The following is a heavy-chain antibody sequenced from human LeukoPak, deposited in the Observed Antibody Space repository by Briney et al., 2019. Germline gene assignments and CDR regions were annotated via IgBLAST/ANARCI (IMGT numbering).Heavy chain of an antibody. CDR1: GFTVSSNY. V-gene: IGHV3-53*01. CDR2: IYSGGSK. D-gene: IGHD6-19*01. CDR3: ARERKYSSGCYLIDY. Sequence: GGYLTFSCAAYGFTVSSNYMSWLPPAPGQGLEWFSVIYSGGSKYYAESVKGPFTISRDNSKNPLYLQMNSLRAEDTAVYYCARERKYSSGCYLIDYWGQGTLVTVSS. J-gene: IGHJ4*02.